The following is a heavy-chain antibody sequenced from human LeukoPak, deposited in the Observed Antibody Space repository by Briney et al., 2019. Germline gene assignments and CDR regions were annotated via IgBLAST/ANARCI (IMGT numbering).Heavy chain of an antibody. J-gene: IGHJ3*02. CDR2: INHSGST. CDR3: ARTWFGELLRPTDAFDI. Sequence: SETLSLTCAVYGGSFSGYYWSWIRQPPGKGLEWIGEINHSGSTNYNPSLKSRVTISVDTSKNQFSLKLSSVTAADTAVYYCARTWFGELLRPTDAFDIWGQGTMVTVSS. V-gene: IGHV4-34*01. CDR1: GGSFSGYY. D-gene: IGHD3-10*01.